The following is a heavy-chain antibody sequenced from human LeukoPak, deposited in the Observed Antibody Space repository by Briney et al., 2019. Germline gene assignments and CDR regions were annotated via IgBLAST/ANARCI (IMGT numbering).Heavy chain of an antibody. Sequence: SQTLSLTCSVSGGSISSGDYYWSWIRQHPGKGLEWIGYIYYSGSTYYNPSLKSRVTISVDTSKNQFSLKLSSVTAADTAVYYCAGWLGELFAYWGQGTLVTVSS. D-gene: IGHD3-10*01. J-gene: IGHJ4*02. V-gene: IGHV4-31*03. CDR1: GGSISSGDYY. CDR2: IYYSGST. CDR3: AGWLGELFAY.